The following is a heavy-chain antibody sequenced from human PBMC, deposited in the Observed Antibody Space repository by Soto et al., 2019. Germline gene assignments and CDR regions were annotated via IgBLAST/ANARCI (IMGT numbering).Heavy chain of an antibody. CDR2: IMPIFRAP. J-gene: IGHJ6*02. CDR1: GGAFSDYA. D-gene: IGHD2-15*01. Sequence: QVQLVQPGAEVKKPGSSVKVSCKASGGAFSDYAFSWVRQAPGQGLEWLGGIMPIFRAPDYAQKFQGRVTITADELTRTASMEMNRLRSEDTAVYYCASWLKGPDIGNYYDGMDVWGQGTTVTVS. V-gene: IGHV1-69*12. CDR3: ASWLKGPDIGNYYDGMDV.